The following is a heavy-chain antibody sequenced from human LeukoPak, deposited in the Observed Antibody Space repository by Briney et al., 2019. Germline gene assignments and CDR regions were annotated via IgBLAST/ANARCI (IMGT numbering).Heavy chain of an antibody. Sequence: GGSLRLSCAASGFTFSSYAMNWVRRAPGKGLEWVSGISGGGDTTFYADSVKGRFTISRNNSKNTLYLHMNSLRAEDTAVYYCEKLRSSSSSDAFDIWGQGTMVTVSS. J-gene: IGHJ3*02. CDR3: EKLRSSSSSDAFDI. V-gene: IGHV3-23*01. CDR2: ISGGGDTT. CDR1: GFTFSSYA. D-gene: IGHD2-2*01.